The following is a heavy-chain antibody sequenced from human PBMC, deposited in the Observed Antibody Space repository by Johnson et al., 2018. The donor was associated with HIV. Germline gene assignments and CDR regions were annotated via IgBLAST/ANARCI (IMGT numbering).Heavy chain of an antibody. J-gene: IGHJ3*02. CDR2: INWNGGST. Sequence: VQLVESGGGLVQPGGSLRLSCAASGFTFDDYGMSWVRQVPGKGLEWVSGINWNGGSTGYADSVKGRFTISKDNSRNTLFLHMNSLRADDTAVYYCAIGRGEFPRHAFDIWGQGTMVTVSS. D-gene: IGHD3-10*01. CDR3: AIGRGEFPRHAFDI. V-gene: IGHV3-20*04. CDR1: GFTFDDYG.